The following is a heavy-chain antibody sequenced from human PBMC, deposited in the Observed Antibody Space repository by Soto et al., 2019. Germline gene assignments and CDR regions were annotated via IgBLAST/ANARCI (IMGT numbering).Heavy chain of an antibody. CDR2: ISSSSSTI. CDR1: GFTFSSYS. D-gene: IGHD6-19*01. J-gene: IGHJ6*02. CDR3: ARAYSSGWYDYYYYGMDV. Sequence: EVQLVESGGGLVQPGGSLRLSCAASGFTFSSYSMNWVRQAPGKGLEWVSYISSSSSTIYYADSVKGRFTISRDNAKNSXXLQMNSLRDEDTAVYYCARAYSSGWYDYYYYGMDVWGQGTTVTVSS. V-gene: IGHV3-48*02.